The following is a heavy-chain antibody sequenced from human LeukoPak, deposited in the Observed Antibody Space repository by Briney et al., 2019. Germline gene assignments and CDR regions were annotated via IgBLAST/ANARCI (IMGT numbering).Heavy chain of an antibody. CDR2: ISSSSSYI. Sequence: PGGSVRLSCAASGFTFSSYSMNWVRQAPGKGLEWVSSISSSSSYIYYADSVKGRFTISRDNAKNSLYLQMNSLRAEDTAVYYCARGRSFDWLNPMDVWGKGTTVTISS. D-gene: IGHD3-9*01. CDR3: ARGRSFDWLNPMDV. V-gene: IGHV3-21*01. J-gene: IGHJ6*04. CDR1: GFTFSSYS.